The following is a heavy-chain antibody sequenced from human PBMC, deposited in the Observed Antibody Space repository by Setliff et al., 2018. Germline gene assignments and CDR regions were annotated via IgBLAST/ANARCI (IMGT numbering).Heavy chain of an antibody. Sequence: SETLSLTCAVSGGAIDNRYYWGWIRQPPGKGLDWIGNINYSGSSYYNPSLKSRVTISVDTSKKYFFLNLTSVTAADTAVYYCARGEHIVSGDFYHYIDVWGKGTTVTVSS. CDR1: GGAIDNRYY. CDR2: INYSGSS. V-gene: IGHV4-39*02. CDR3: ARGEHIVSGDFYHYIDV. J-gene: IGHJ6*03. D-gene: IGHD2-15*01.